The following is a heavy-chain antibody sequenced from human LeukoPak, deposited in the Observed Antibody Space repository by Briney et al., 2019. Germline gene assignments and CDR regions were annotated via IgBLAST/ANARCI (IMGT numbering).Heavy chain of an antibody. Sequence: QTGGSLRLSCAASGFTFSDYWMSWVRQAPGQGLEWVAKINQDGREQHFVDSVKGRFTISRDNAKNSLFLQMDSLRAEDTAVYYCTGGALDYWGQGALVTVFS. CDR3: TGGALDY. CDR1: GFTFSDYW. J-gene: IGHJ4*02. CDR2: INQDGREQ. V-gene: IGHV3-7*04.